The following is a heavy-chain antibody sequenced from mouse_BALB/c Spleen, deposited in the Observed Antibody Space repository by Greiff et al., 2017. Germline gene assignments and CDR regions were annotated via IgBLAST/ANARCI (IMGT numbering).Heavy chain of an antibody. Sequence: LHQSGAELVKPGASVKMSCKASGYTFTSYNMHWVKQTPGQGLEWIGAIYPGNGDTSYNQKFKGKATLTADKSSSTAYMQLSSLTSEDSAVYYCARSGVRRDYYAMDYWGQGTSVTVSS. D-gene: IGHD2-14*01. CDR3: ARSGVRRDYYAMDY. V-gene: IGHV1-12*01. J-gene: IGHJ4*01. CDR2: IYPGNGDT. CDR1: GYTFTSYN.